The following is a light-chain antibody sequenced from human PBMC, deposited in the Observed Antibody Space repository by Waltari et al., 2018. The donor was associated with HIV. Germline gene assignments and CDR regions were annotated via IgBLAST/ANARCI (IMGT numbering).Light chain of an antibody. CDR2: ATS. CDR1: QSLGSSD. Sequence: EIVLTQSPGTLSLSAGARVTPSCRASQSLGSSDLAWYQQRPGQAPSLLIYATSTRATGIPDRFSGSGSGTDFTLTTSRLEPEDFAFYYCQQYGGSPLTFGGGTKVEI. V-gene: IGKV3-20*01. J-gene: IGKJ4*01. CDR3: QQYGGSPLT.